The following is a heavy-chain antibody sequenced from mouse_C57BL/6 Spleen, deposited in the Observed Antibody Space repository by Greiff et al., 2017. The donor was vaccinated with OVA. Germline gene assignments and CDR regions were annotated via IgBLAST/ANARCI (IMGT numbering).Heavy chain of an antibody. CDR2: ISSGGDYI. J-gene: IGHJ4*01. V-gene: IGHV5-9-1*02. CDR1: GFTFSSYA. CDR3: TRVLGYYAMDY. D-gene: IGHD4-1*01. Sequence: EVQGVESGEGLVKPGGSLKLSCAASGFTFSSYAMSWVRQTPEKRLEWVAYISSGGDYIYYADTVKGRFTISRDNARNTLYLQMSSLKSEDTAMYYCTRVLGYYAMDYWGQGTSVTVSS.